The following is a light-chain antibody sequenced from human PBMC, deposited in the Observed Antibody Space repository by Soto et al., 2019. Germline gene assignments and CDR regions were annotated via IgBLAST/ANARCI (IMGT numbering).Light chain of an antibody. V-gene: IGKV3-11*01. CDR1: QSVSSY. J-gene: IGKJ4*01. CDR3: QQRSNWPLT. Sequence: EIVLTQSPATLSLSPGERATLSCRASQSVSSYLAWYHQKPGQAPRPLIYDASNRATGIPARFSGSGSGTYFTLTISSLEPEDFAVYYCQQRSNWPLTFGGGTKVVIK. CDR2: DAS.